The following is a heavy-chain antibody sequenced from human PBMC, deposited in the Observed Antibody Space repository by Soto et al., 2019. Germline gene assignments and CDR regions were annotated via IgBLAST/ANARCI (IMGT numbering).Heavy chain of an antibody. V-gene: IGHV1-69*01. Sequence: VQLVQSGAEVKKPGSSVKLSCKASGGTFNRYTISWVRQAPGQGLEWMGGIIPIFGTANYAQKFQGRVALSADESKSAAYMELRSLRSEDTAVYYCALWGFRDGNNSKYNYSGMDVWGQGTTVTVSS. D-gene: IGHD1-1*01. CDR1: GGTFNRYT. CDR2: IIPIFGTA. CDR3: ALWGFRDGNNSKYNYSGMDV. J-gene: IGHJ6*02.